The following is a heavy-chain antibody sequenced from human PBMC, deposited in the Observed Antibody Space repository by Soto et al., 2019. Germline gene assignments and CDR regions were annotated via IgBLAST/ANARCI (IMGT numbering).Heavy chain of an antibody. CDR3: AGSGYRNCSGGSCYQPRHAFDI. Sequence: SETLSPNCIVTSASMSSSLIHWGWIRQPPGKGLEWIGNINYSGSTYYNPSLQSRLTISVDTSNNQFSLTLSSVTAADTAVYYCAGSGYRNCSGGSCYQPRHAFDIWGQGTMVT. J-gene: IGHJ3*02. D-gene: IGHD2-15*01. CDR2: INYSGST. CDR1: SASMSSSLIH. V-gene: IGHV4-39*01.